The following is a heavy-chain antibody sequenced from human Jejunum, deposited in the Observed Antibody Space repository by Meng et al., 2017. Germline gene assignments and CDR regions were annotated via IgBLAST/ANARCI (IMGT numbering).Heavy chain of an antibody. V-gene: IGHV3-74*01. CDR3: AILPPGI. Sequence: GESLKISCAASGRSFSRYWMDWVREVPGRGLEWVSRIKSDGSAASYADSVKDRFTISRDNAKNTLYLQMDRLSAEEMAVYYCAILPPGIWGQGTLVTVSS. J-gene: IGHJ4*02. CDR2: IKSDGSAA. D-gene: IGHD3-10*01. CDR1: GRSFSRYW.